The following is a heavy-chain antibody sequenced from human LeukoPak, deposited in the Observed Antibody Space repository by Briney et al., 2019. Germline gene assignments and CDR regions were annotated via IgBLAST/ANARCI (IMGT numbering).Heavy chain of an antibody. CDR2: RCYGGSNN. CDR3: ARDLADYGGYFDY. V-gene: IGHV3-33*01. CDR1: GFTFSSHG. Sequence: PGRSLRLSCAASGFTFSSHGMRSVRQAPGKGLEWVAVRCYGGSNNYDADSVKGRFTISRDNSKNTLYLQMNSLRAEDTAVYYCARDLADYGGYFDYWGQGTLVTVSS. D-gene: IGHD4-23*01. J-gene: IGHJ4*02.